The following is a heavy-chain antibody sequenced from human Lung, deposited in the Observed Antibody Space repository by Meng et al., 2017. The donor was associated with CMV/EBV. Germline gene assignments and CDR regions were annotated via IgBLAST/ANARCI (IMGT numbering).Heavy chain of an antibody. V-gene: IGHV1-8*01. Sequence: ASVXVSXXASGYTFTSYDISWVRQATGQGLEWMGWMNPESGNTGYARKFRGRVTFTRSTSITTAYMELTSLRSEGTAVYYCARATRNQLLSDNWGQGTLVTVSS. CDR1: GYTFTSYD. CDR2: MNPESGNT. CDR3: ARATRNQLLSDN. D-gene: IGHD2-2*01. J-gene: IGHJ4*02.